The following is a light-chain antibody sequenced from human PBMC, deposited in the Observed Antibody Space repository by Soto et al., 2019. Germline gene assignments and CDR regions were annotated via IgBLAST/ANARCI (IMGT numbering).Light chain of an antibody. CDR1: SSDIGSYNR. V-gene: IGLV2-18*02. CDR3: NSFTTSSTYV. CDR2: EVN. J-gene: IGLJ1*01. Sequence: QSALTQPASVSGSPGQSITISCTGTSSDIGSYNRVSWYQQPPGTAPKLIIYEVNNRPSGVPDRFSGSKSGDTASLTISGLHAEEEADYYCNSFTTSSTYVFGTGTKVTVL.